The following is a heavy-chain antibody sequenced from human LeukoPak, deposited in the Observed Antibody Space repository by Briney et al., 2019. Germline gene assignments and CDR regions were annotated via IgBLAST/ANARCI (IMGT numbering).Heavy chain of an antibody. J-gene: IGHJ3*02. CDR1: GFTFSSLW. V-gene: IGHV3-7*01. CDR3: ARGGDGYNIGLAFDI. CDR2: IKQDGSEK. Sequence: GGSLRLSCAACGFTFSSLWMSWVRQAPGKGLEWVANIKQDGSEKYYVDSLKDRFTISRDNAKNSPYLQMNSLRAEDTAVYYCARGGDGYNIGLAFDIWGQGTMVTVSS. D-gene: IGHD5-24*01.